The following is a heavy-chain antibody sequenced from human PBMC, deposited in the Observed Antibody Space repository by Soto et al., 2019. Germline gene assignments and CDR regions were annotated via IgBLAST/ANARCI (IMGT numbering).Heavy chain of an antibody. V-gene: IGHV3-23*01. Sequence: GGSLRLSCAASGFTFSSYAMSWVRQAPGKGLEWVSAISGSGGSTYYADSVKGRFTISRDNSKNTLYLQMNSLRAEDTAVYYCAKDLCTNGVCYKGIDAFDIWGQGTMVTVSS. J-gene: IGHJ3*02. CDR3: AKDLCTNGVCYKGIDAFDI. CDR1: GFTFSSYA. CDR2: ISGSGGST. D-gene: IGHD2-8*01.